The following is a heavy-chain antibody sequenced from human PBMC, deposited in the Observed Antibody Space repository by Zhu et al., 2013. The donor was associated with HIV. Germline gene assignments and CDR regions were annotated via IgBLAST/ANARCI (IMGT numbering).Heavy chain of an antibody. CDR2: IIPIFGTA. D-gene: IGHD5-18*01. V-gene: IGHV1-69*06. J-gene: IGHJ5*02. CDR3: ARVDTAMDGLNNWFDP. CDR1: GGTFSNYT. Sequence: QVQLVQSGAEVKKPGSSVKVSCKASGGTFSNYTITWVRQAPGQGPEWMGGIIPIFGTANYAQKFQGRVTITADKSTSTAYMELSSLRSEDTAVYYCARVDTAMDGLNNWFDPWGQGTLVTVSS.